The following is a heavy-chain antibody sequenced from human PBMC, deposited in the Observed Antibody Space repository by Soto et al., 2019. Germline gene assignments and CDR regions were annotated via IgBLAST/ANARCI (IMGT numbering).Heavy chain of an antibody. V-gene: IGHV3-33*01. J-gene: IGHJ6*02. D-gene: IGHD1-26*01. CDR2: IWYDGSNK. Sequence: GGSLRLSCAASGFTFSSYGMHWVRQAPGKGLEWVAVIWYDGSNKYYADSVKGRFTISRDNSKNTLYLQMNSLRAEDTAVYYCARFEWELLRNYYYYGMDVWGQGTTVTVSS. CDR3: ARFEWELLRNYYYYGMDV. CDR1: GFTFSSYG.